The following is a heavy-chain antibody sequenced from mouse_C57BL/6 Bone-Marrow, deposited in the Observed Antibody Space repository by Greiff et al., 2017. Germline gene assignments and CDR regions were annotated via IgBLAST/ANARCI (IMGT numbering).Heavy chain of an antibody. V-gene: IGHV1-80*01. Sequence: VHLKQSGAELVKPGASVKISCKVSGFAFSTYWMNWVKQRPGKGLEWIGQIYPGDGDTNYNGKFKGKATLTADKSSNTAYLQLSSLTSEDTAVYFCARDGDYFDYWGQGTTLTVSS. J-gene: IGHJ2*01. CDR1: GFAFSTYW. CDR3: ARDGDYFDY. CDR2: IYPGDGDT.